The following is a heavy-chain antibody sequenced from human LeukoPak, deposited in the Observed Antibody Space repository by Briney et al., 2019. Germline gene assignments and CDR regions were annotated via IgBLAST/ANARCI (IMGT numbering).Heavy chain of an antibody. D-gene: IGHD1-26*01. Sequence: GMSLRLSCAASGFNFSSYAMSWVRQAQGKGLEWVSAISGSGGSTYYADSVKGRFTISRDNSKNTLYLQMNSLRAEDTAVYYCAKVSPWAPVDYWGQGTLVTVSS. CDR2: ISGSGGST. CDR1: GFNFSSYA. CDR3: AKVSPWAPVDY. J-gene: IGHJ4*02. V-gene: IGHV3-23*01.